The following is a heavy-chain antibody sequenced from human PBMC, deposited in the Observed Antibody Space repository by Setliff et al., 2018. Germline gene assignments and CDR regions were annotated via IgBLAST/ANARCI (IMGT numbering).Heavy chain of an antibody. CDR3: ARTGTYRYFDY. CDR1: GASITNINYY. D-gene: IGHD1-1*01. J-gene: IGHJ4*02. CDR2: IFYSGRT. Sequence: SETLSLTCTVSGASITNINYYWGLIRQPPGKGLEWIGSIFYSGRTFYNPSLKSRVTISVDTSKNQFSLKLRSVTAADTAVYYCARTGTYRYFDYWGQGALVTVSS. V-gene: IGHV4-39*01.